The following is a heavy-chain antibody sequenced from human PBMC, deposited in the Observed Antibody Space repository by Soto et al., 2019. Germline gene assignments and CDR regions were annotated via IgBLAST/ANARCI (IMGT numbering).Heavy chain of an antibody. J-gene: IGHJ2*01. CDR2: ISWNSGGI. D-gene: IGHD4-17*01. CDR3: ARDYYAYYVESLGYFDL. CDR1: EFTFNDYA. V-gene: IGHV3-9*01. Sequence: EVQLVESGGGLVQPGRSLRLSCAASEFTFNDYAMHWVRQAPGKGLEWVSGISWNSGGIGYAASVKGRFTISRDNAKNTRYLQMNSLRAEDKALYYCARDYYAYYVESLGYFDLWGRGTLVTVSS.